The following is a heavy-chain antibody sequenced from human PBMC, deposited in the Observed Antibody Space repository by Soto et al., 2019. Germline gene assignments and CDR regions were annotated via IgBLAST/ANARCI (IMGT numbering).Heavy chain of an antibody. J-gene: IGHJ4*02. CDR2: IYYPGST. D-gene: IGHD1-26*01. CDR1: GGSISSGGYY. Sequence: QVQLQESGPGLVKPSQTLSLTCTVSGGSISSGGYYWSWIRQHPGKGLEWIWCIYYPGSTYFNPSLKSRVTISCATSNDQVSLKLTSVTAADTAVYYCATSPSYRGSYPLDYWGQGTLGTV. V-gene: IGHV4-31*03. CDR3: ATSPSYRGSYPLDY.